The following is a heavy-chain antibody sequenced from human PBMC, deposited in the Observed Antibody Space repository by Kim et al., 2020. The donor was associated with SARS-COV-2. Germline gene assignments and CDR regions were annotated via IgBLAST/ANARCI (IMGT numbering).Heavy chain of an antibody. CDR1: GFTFSSYA. Sequence: GGSLRLSCAASGFTFSSYAMSWVRQAPGKGLEWVSAISGSGGSTYYADSVKGRFTISRDNSKNTLYLQMNSLRAEDTAVYYCAKDDGSGSYYCWDYWGQGTLVTVSS. J-gene: IGHJ4*02. CDR2: ISGSGGST. CDR3: AKDDGSGSYYCWDY. V-gene: IGHV3-23*01. D-gene: IGHD3-10*01.